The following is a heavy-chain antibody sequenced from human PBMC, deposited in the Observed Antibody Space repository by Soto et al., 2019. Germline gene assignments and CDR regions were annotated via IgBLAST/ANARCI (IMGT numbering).Heavy chain of an antibody. J-gene: IGHJ4*02. CDR1: GYSFTSYW. CDR3: ARHARDGYNFKQDY. CDR2: IDPSDSYT. Sequence: GQALKLSCKGSGYSFTSYWISWVRQMPGKGLEWMGRIDPSDSYTNYSPSFQGHVTISADKSISTAYLQWSSLKASDTAMYYCARHARDGYNFKQDYWGQGTLVTVSS. D-gene: IGHD5-12*01. V-gene: IGHV5-10-1*01.